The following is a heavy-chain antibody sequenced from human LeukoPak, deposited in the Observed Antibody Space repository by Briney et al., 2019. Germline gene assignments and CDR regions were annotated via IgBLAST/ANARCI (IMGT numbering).Heavy chain of an antibody. V-gene: IGHV4-59*08. CDR2: THYSEST. D-gene: IGHD6-19*01. CDR1: DGSITNYY. J-gene: IGHJ5*02. CDR3: ARNAAVATSRTWFDP. Sequence: SETLSLTCTVSDGSITNYYWSWIRQTPGKGLEWIGFTHYSESTIYNPSLKSRVTMSVDTSKYHLSLKLNSVTAADTAVYHCARNAAVATSRTWFDPWGQGTLVTVSS.